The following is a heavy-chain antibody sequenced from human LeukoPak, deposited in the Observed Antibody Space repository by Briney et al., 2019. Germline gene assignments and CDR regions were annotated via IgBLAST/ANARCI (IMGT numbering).Heavy chain of an antibody. D-gene: IGHD2-2*01. CDR2: INPNSGGT. V-gene: IGHV1-2*02. Sequence: ASVKVSCKASGYTFTGYYMHWVRQAPGQGPEWMGWINPNSGGTNYAQKFQGRVTMTRDTSISTAYMELSRLRSDDTAVYYCARAGYCSSTSCQGPWFDPWGQGTLVTVSS. CDR1: GYTFTGYY. CDR3: ARAGYCSSTSCQGPWFDP. J-gene: IGHJ5*02.